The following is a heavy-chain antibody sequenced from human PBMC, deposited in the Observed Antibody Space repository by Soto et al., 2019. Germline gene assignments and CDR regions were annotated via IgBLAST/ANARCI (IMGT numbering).Heavy chain of an antibody. V-gene: IGHV4-61*08. J-gene: IGHJ4*02. D-gene: IGHD1-26*01. Sequence: SETLSLTCTVSGGSVSNDAYYWSWIRQPPGKGLEWIGYIYHSGSTYYNPSLKSRVIISVDMSENQFSLRLNSVTAADTAVYYCARLGIGWEFPSDHWGQGTLVTVSS. CDR2: IYHSGST. CDR3: ARLGIGWEFPSDH. CDR1: GGSVSNDAYY.